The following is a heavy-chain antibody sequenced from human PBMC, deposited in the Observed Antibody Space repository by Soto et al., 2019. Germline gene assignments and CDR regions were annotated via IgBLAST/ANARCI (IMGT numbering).Heavy chain of an antibody. D-gene: IGHD2-15*01. CDR2: ISSSGSTI. CDR1: GFTFSDYY. Sequence: PGGSLRLSCAASGFTFSDYYMSWIRQAPGKGLEWVSYISSSGSTIYYADSVKGRFTISRDNAKNSLYLQMNSLRAEDTAVYYCASSSRLYYYYGMDVWGQGTTVTVSS. V-gene: IGHV3-11*01. CDR3: ASSSRLYYYYGMDV. J-gene: IGHJ6*02.